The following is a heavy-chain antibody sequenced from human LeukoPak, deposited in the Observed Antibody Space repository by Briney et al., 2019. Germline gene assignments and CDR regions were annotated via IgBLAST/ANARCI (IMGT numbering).Heavy chain of an antibody. CDR1: GFTFSNYP. J-gene: IGHJ4*02. V-gene: IGHV3-64D*06. CDR3: VKTTTTLYYES. Sequence: PGGSLRLSCAASGFTFSNYPMHWVRQAPGKGLEYVSAITSNGGSTFYADSVKGRFTISRDNSKNTLYLQMGSLRAEDTAVYYCVKTTTTLYYESWGQGTLVTVSS. CDR2: ITSNGGST. D-gene: IGHD1-26*01.